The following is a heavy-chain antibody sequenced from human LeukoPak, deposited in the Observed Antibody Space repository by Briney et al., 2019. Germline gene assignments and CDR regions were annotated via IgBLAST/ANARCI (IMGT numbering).Heavy chain of an antibody. CDR2: IRYDVSNK. D-gene: IGHD2-15*01. CDR1: GFTFSSYG. Sequence: PGGSLRLSCAASGFTFSSYGMHWVLQAPGKGLEWGSCIRYDVSNKYYADSVKVRFTISRDNSKNTLYMQMNSLRAEDTAVYHCAKASVAATDLVRLSRCSHYFDYWGQGTLVTVSS. V-gene: IGHV3-30*02. CDR3: AKASVAATDLVRLSRCSHYFDY. J-gene: IGHJ4*02.